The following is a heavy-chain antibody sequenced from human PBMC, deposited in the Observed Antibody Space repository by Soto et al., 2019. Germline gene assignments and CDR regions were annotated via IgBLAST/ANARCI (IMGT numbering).Heavy chain of an antibody. CDR1: GFTFSNHG. J-gene: IGHJ5*02. CDR2: IWFDGFNK. Sequence: QVQLLESGGGVVQPGRSLRISYAASGFTFSNHGMQWVRQARGKGLEWVAVIWFDGFNKYYADSVKGRFTISIYTSKNTLYLQINSLRAEDTAVYYCARNTNYGDYGDWIDPWGQGTLVSVSS. D-gene: IGHD4-17*01. V-gene: IGHV3-33*01. CDR3: ARNTNYGDYGDWIDP.